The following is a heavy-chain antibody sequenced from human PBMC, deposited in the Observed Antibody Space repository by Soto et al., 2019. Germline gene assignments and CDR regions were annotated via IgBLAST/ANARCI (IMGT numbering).Heavy chain of an antibody. D-gene: IGHD6-19*01. CDR3: ARLYSSGWPRSYSDY. CDR2: ISTFNGAT. V-gene: IGHV1-18*01. CDR1: GYTFPRLG. Sequence: ASVKVSCKASGYTFPRLGISWVRQAPGQGLEWMGWISTFNGATNYAQKFKDRITMTTDTPTSTAYMELRSLRSDDTAVYYCARLYSSGWPRSYSDYRGQGPLGTVFS. J-gene: IGHJ4*02.